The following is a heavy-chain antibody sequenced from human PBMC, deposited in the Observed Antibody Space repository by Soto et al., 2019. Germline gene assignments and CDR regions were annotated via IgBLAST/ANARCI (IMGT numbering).Heavy chain of an antibody. CDR1: GFTFSSYS. CDR3: AKSLRGVIIDFDY. CDR2: INSSSSSI. Sequence: GGSLSLSCAASGFTFSSYSMNWVRQAPGKGLEWVSYINSSSSSIYYVDSVKGRFTISRDNSKNTLYLQMNSLRAEDTAVYFCAKSLRGVIIDFDYWGQGTLVTVSS. V-gene: IGHV3-48*01. D-gene: IGHD3-10*01. J-gene: IGHJ4*02.